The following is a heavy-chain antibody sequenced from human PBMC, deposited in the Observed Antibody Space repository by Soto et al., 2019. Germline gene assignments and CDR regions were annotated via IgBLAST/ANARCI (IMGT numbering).Heavy chain of an antibody. CDR1: GYTFTSYA. CDR2: INAGNGNT. J-gene: IGHJ4*02. D-gene: IGHD3-3*01. V-gene: IGHV1-3*01. Sequence: ASVKVSCKASGYTFTSYAMHWVRQAPGQRLEWMGWINAGNGNTKYSQKFQGRVTITRDTSASTAYMELSSLRSEDTAVYYCARDRGSGFWSSDDMDYWGQGTLVTVSS. CDR3: ARDRGSGFWSSDDMDY.